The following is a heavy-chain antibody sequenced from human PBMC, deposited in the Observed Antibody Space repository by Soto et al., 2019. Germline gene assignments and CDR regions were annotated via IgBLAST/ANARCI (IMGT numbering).Heavy chain of an antibody. V-gene: IGHV3-48*02. Sequence: EALLEESGGGLVQPGGSLRLLCAASGFSFGCENMNWVRQAPGKGLEWIAYINSESGIIYYADSVKGRFTISRDNAHNSLYQPMNGLTEDDTAVYYWATCACWFEDDSFNDWGHVTMVTDSS. CDR3: ATCACWFEDDSFND. CDR1: GFSFGCEN. CDR2: INSESGII. J-gene: IGHJ3*01. D-gene: IGHD3-10*01.